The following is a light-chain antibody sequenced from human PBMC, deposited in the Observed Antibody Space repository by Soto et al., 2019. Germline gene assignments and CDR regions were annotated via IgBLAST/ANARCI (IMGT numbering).Light chain of an antibody. CDR3: QQYGTAPLT. J-gene: IGKJ4*01. V-gene: IGKV3-20*01. CDR2: AAS. Sequence: ENVLTQSPGTLSLSPGERATLSCRASQSVAANYLAWYQQKPGQAPRLLIFAASSRATGVPDRFSGSGSGTDFTLTISRLEPEDFAVYYCQQYGTAPLTFGGGAKVEI. CDR1: QSVAANY.